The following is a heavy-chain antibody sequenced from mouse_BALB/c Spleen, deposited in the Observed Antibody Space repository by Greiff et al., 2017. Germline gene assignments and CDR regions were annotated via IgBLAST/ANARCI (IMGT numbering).Heavy chain of an antibody. CDR2: IDPENGDT. CDR3: NARRYDPLFDY. CDR1: GFNIKDYY. V-gene: IGHV14-4*02. D-gene: IGHD2-14*01. Sequence: VQLKQSGAELVRSGASVKLSCTASGFNIKDYYMHWVKQRPEQGLEWIGWIDPENGDTEYAPKFQGKATMTADTSSNTAYLQLSSLTSEDTAVYYCNARRYDPLFDYWGQGTTLTVSS. J-gene: IGHJ2*01.